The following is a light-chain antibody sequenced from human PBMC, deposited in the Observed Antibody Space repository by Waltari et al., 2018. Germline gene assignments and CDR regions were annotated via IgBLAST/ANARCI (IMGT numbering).Light chain of an antibody. Sequence: DIRLTQSPSHLSASVGDRVTITCRAIQDVQKYLNWYQHKPGKAPKLLIYSGASLQSGVPSRLSGSGFGADVTLAITSLQPEDFGSDYCQQSYRPPPITFGQGTRLEIK. CDR3: QQSYRPPPIT. J-gene: IGKJ5*01. CDR1: QDVQKY. CDR2: SGA. V-gene: IGKV1-39*01.